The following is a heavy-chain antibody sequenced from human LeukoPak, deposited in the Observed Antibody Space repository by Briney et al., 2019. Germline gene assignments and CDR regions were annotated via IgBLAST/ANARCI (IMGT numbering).Heavy chain of an antibody. CDR3: AKFVLDCSGGSCYSDYYYGMDV. CDR2: ISWNSGSI. D-gene: IGHD2-15*01. V-gene: IGHV3-9*01. Sequence: GGSLRLSCAASGFTFDDYAMHLVRQAPGKGLEWFSGISWNSGSIGYADSVKGRFTISRDNAKNSLYLQMNSLRAEDTAVYYCAKFVLDCSGGSCYSDYYYGMDVWGQGTTVTVSS. CDR1: GFTFDDYA. J-gene: IGHJ6*02.